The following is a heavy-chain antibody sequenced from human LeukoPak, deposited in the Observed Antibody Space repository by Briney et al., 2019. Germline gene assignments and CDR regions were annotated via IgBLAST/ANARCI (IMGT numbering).Heavy chain of an antibody. Sequence: TLSLTCTVSGGSISSSYWSWIRQPPGKALEWLARIDWDDDKYYSTSLKTRLTISKDTSKNQVVLTMTNMDTVDTATYFCARMRIPEGYYWGQGTLVTVSS. CDR2: IDWDDDK. J-gene: IGHJ4*02. V-gene: IGHV2-70*11. D-gene: IGHD1-14*01. CDR1: GGSISSSYW. CDR3: ARMRIPEGYY.